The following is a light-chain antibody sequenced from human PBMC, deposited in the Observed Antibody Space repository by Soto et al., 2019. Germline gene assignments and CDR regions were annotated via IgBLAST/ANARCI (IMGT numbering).Light chain of an antibody. J-gene: IGLJ3*02. CDR3: CSHVGGSSPQWV. CDR1: SNDVGGYNL. Sequence: QSALTQPASVSGSPGQSITISCTGTSNDVGGYNLVSWFQQHPGKAPKLMISEVNKRPSGVSNRFSGSKSANTASLTISGHQAEDEADYYCCSHVGGSSPQWVFGGGTKLTVL. V-gene: IGLV2-23*02. CDR2: EVN.